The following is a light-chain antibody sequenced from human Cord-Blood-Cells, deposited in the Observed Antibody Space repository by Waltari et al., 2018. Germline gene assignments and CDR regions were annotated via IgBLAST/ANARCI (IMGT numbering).Light chain of an antibody. V-gene: IGLV2-14*03. CDR2: DVS. Sequence: QSALTQPASVSGSPGQSITIPCTGTSSDVGGYNYVSWYQHHPGKAPKLMIYDVSNRPSGVSNHFSGSKSGNTASLTISGLQAEDEADYYCSSYTSSSTLVFGGGTKLTVL. CDR1: SSDVGGYNY. J-gene: IGLJ2*01. CDR3: SSYTSSSTLV.